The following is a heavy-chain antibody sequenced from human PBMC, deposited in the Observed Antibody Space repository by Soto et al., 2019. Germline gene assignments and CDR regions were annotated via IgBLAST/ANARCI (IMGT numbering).Heavy chain of an antibody. V-gene: IGHV1-18*01. Sequence: QAQLVQSGAEVKEPGASVKVSCKASGYSFTTSGITWVRQAPGQGIEWMGWISTYNGNTNYEQKLQDRVNLTTDKSTSTAYMELRSLRSDDTAVYYCARRLYGDYDYWGQGTLVTVSS. CDR2: ISTYNGNT. D-gene: IGHD4-17*01. CDR3: ARRLYGDYDY. J-gene: IGHJ4*02. CDR1: GYSFTTSG.